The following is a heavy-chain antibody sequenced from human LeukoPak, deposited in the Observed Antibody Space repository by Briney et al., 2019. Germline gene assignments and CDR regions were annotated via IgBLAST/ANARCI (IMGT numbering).Heavy chain of an antibody. Sequence: GGSLRLSCAASGFTFDDYAMHWVRQAPGKGLEWVSGISWNSGSIGYADSVKGRFTISRDNAKNSLYLQMNSLRAEDMALYYCAKGDDSSGYYGGTFDYWGQGTLVTVSS. CDR3: AKGDDSSGYYGGTFDY. CDR1: GFTFDDYA. V-gene: IGHV3-9*03. D-gene: IGHD3-22*01. J-gene: IGHJ4*02. CDR2: ISWNSGSI.